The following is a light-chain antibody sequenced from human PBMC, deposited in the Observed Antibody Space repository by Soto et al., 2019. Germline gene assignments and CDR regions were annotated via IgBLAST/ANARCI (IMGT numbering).Light chain of an antibody. CDR2: DAS. J-gene: IGKJ4*01. CDR1: QSVSSY. CDR3: QQRSNWAGLT. V-gene: IGKV3-11*01. Sequence: EIVLTQSPATLSLSPGEIATLSCSASQSVSSYLAWYQQKPGQAPRLLIYDASNRATGIPARFSGSGSGTDFTLTISSLEPEDFAVYYCQQRSNWAGLTFGGGTKVEIK.